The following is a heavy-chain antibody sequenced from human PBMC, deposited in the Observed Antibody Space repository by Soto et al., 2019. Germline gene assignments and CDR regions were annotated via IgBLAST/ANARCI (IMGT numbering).Heavy chain of an antibody. J-gene: IGHJ6*03. CDR2: ISSSSSTI. CDR3: ARETTAAGQGYYYYYYMDV. V-gene: IGHV3-48*01. Sequence: GGSLRLSCAASGFTFSSYSMNWVRQAPGKGLEWVSYISSSSSTIYYADSVKGRFTISRDNAKNSLYLQMNSLRAEDTAVYYCARETTAAGQGYYYYYYMDVWGKGTTVTVSS. D-gene: IGHD6-13*01. CDR1: GFTFSSYS.